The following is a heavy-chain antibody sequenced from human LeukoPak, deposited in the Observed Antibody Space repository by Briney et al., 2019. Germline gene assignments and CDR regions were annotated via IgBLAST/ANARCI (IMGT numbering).Heavy chain of an antibody. J-gene: IGHJ6*03. CDR2: ISAYNGNT. CDR3: AREALRFLEWLPSPDYMDV. D-gene: IGHD3-3*01. Sequence: GASVKVSCKASGYTFTSYGISWVRQAPGQGLEWMGWISAYNGNTNYAQKLQGRVTMTTDTSTSTAYMELRSLRSDDTAVYYCAREALRFLEWLPSPDYMDVWGKGTTVTVSS. V-gene: IGHV1-18*01. CDR1: GYTFTSYG.